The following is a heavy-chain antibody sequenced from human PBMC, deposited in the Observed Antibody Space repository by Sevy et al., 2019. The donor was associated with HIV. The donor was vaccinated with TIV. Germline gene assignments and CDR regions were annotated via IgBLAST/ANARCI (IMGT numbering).Heavy chain of an antibody. CDR1: GFMFANYG. D-gene: IGHD3-22*01. CDR2: ISYDASNT. CDR3: ARDRYYDASGYYYYYYGLDV. V-gene: IGHV3-30*03. J-gene: IGHJ6*02. Sequence: GSLRLSCEGSGFMFANYGIHWVRQAPGKGLEWVAVISYDASNTYYADSVKGRVTISRDNSKNTLYLQMESLRADDTAVYYCARDRYYDASGYYYYYYGLDVWGQGTTVTVSS.